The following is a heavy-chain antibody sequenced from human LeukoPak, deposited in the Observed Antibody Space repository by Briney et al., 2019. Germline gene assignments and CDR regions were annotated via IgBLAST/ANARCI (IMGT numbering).Heavy chain of an antibody. D-gene: IGHD1-26*01. CDR1: GFTFSSYE. J-gene: IGHJ4*02. Sequence: GGSLRLSCAASGFTFSSYEMNWVRQAPGKGLEWVSYISSSGSTIYYADSVKGRFTISRDTAKNSLYLQMNSLRAEDTAVYYCARKSHSARYSGSYSSGGHYFDYWGQGTLVTVSS. CDR3: ARKSHSARYSGSYSSGGHYFDY. CDR2: ISSSGSTI. V-gene: IGHV3-48*03.